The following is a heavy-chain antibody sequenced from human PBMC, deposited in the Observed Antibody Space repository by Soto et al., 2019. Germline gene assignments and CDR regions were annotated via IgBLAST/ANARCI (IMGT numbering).Heavy chain of an antibody. CDR3: KKGWVRGCAVCGA. D-gene: IGHD6-19*01. CDR2: IYSDSST. V-gene: IGHV3-53*05. J-gene: IGHJ1*01. Sequence: QPGGSLRLSCAASGFTVSSNYMSWVRQAPGKGLEWVSIIYSDSSTYYSDAVKGRFTISRDDSKNTMYLQMNSLRAEDTAVYYCKKGWVRGCAVCGAWGQGSLVTVSS. CDR1: GFTVSSNY.